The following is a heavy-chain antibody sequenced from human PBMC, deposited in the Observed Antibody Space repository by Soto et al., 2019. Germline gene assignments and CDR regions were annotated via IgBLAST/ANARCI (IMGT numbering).Heavy chain of an antibody. Sequence: EVQLLESGGGLVQPGGSLRLSCAASGFRLSDSAVSWVRQAPGKGLEWVSSLTVTGDSAFYSDSVKGRFTISRDISKSTLYLQMNSQRAEDTAVYYCAKNGCSYPACYPHDYYVDVWGRGTTVTVSS. D-gene: IGHD2-15*01. CDR3: AKNGCSYPACYPHDYYVDV. V-gene: IGHV3-23*01. CDR2: LTVTGDSA. CDR1: GFRLSDSA. J-gene: IGHJ6*03.